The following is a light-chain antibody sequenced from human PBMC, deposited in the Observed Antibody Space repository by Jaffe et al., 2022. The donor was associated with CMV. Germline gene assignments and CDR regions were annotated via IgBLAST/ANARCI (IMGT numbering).Light chain of an antibody. CDR2: KVS. CDR3: MQATHWPLT. Sequence: DVVMTQSPLSLPVTLGQPASISCRSSGGLLHGDGGTYLTWFQQRPGQSPRRLIYKVSNRDSGVPDRFTGSGSGTDFTLQISRVEAEDVGVYYCMQATHWPLTFGQGTKVEIK. CDR1: GGLLHGDGGTY. V-gene: IGKV2-30*02. J-gene: IGKJ1*01.